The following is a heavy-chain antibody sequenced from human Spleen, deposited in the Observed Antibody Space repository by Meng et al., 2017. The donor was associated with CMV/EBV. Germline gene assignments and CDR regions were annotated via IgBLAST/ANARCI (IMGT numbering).Heavy chain of an antibody. V-gene: IGHV7-4-1*02. J-gene: IGHJ4*02. CDR2: INTNTGNP. CDR3: ARGVYHDRSGYYLRTIDY. CDR1: TLSTYA. Sequence: TLSTYAMNWVRQAPGQGLEWMGWINTNTGNPIYAQGFTGRFVFSLETSVSTAHLEISSLKAEDTAVYYCARGVYHDRSGYYLRTIDYWGQGTLVTVSS. D-gene: IGHD3-22*01.